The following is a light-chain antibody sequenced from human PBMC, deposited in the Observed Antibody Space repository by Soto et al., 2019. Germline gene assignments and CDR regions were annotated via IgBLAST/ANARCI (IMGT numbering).Light chain of an antibody. V-gene: IGLV2-14*01. Sequence: QSALTQPASVSGSPGQSITISCTGTSSDVGGYNFVSWYQQHPGKAPKLIISDVSNRPSGVFTRFSGSKSGNTASLTISGLQAEDEADYYCSSYTSINTHVFGTGTKVTVL. CDR1: SSDVGGYNF. CDR3: SSYTSINTHV. J-gene: IGLJ1*01. CDR2: DVS.